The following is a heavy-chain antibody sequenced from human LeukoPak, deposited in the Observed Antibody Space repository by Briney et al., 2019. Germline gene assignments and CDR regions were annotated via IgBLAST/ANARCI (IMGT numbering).Heavy chain of an antibody. CDR2: ISSSGSTI. V-gene: IGHV3-11*01. CDR3: ARGYTMTVVEYYFDY. CDR1: GFTFSDYY. D-gene: IGHD3-22*01. J-gene: IGHJ4*02. Sequence: GGSLRLSCAASGFTFSDYYMSWIRQAPGKGLEWVSYISSSGSTIYYADSVKGRFTISRDNAKNSLYLQMNSLRAEDTAVYYCARGYTMTVVEYYFDYWGQGTLVTVSS.